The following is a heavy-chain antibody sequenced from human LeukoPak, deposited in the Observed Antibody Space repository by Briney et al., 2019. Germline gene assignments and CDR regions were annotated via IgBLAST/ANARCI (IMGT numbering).Heavy chain of an antibody. CDR3: ARAHDSSGYYGTYAFDI. CDR2: INPSGGST. CDR1: GYTSTSYY. V-gene: IGHV1-46*01. Sequence: ASVKVSCKASGYTSTSYYMHWVRQAPGQGLEWMGIINPSGGSTSYAQKFQGRVTMARDTSTSIVYMELSSLRSEDTAVYYCARAHDSSGYYGTYAFDIWGQGTMVTVSS. J-gene: IGHJ3*02. D-gene: IGHD3-22*01.